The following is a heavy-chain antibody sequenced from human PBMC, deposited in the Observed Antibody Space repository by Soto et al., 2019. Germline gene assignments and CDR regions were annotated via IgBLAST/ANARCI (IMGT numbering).Heavy chain of an antibody. CDR1: GYTFTGYY. Sequence: QVQLVQSGAEVKKPGASVKVSCKAGYTFTGYYMHWVRQAPGQGLEWMGWINPNSGGTNYAQKFQVWGTMTRDTSISTAYMELSRLRSDDTAVYYCARGLHLGEFTGFDYWGQGTLVTVSS. D-gene: IGHD3-16*01. CDR3: ARGLHLGEFTGFDY. J-gene: IGHJ4*02. CDR2: INPNSGGT. V-gene: IGHV1-2*04.